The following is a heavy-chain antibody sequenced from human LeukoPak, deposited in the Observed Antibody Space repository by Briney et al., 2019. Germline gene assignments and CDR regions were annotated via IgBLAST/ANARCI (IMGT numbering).Heavy chain of an antibody. CDR1: GFTFSDYY. J-gene: IGHJ4*02. CDR3: ARAGEYYVWGSYRPDY. V-gene: IGHV3-11*04. CDR2: ISTSGSNI. Sequence: GGSLRLSCAASGFTFSDYYMSWIRQAPGKGLEWLSYISTSGSNIYYADSVKGRFTISRDNAKNSLYLQMNSLRAEDTAVYYCARAGEYYVWGSYRPDYWGQGTLVTVSS. D-gene: IGHD3-16*02.